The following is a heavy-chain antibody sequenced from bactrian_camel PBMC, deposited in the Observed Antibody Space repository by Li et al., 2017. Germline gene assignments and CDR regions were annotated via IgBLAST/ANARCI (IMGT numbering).Heavy chain of an antibody. Sequence: HVQLVESGGGSVQAGGSLRLSCTASGVTVDTDCVAWFRQAAGKQREGVAFIDTDGETTYLDSVKGRFTISQDITKKALYLQMNSLKPEDTATYYCAASLQWFGCRDSATIGFWGQGTQVTVS. D-gene: IGHD2*01. V-gene: IGHV3S54*01. J-gene: IGHJ4*01. CDR3: AASLQWFGCRDSATIGF. CDR2: IDTDGETT. CDR1: GVTVDTDC.